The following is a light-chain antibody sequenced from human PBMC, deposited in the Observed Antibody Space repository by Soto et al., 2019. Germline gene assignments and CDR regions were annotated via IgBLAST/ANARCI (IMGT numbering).Light chain of an antibody. CDR3: QQYDRSWT. V-gene: IGKV3-20*01. CDR2: GAS. CDR1: QYITIY. J-gene: IGKJ1*01. Sequence: ETVMTQSPATLSVTPGERATLSCRASQYITIYLAWYQQKPGQAPRLLIYGASSRATGIPDRFSASGSGTDFILTISRLEPEDFAVYYCQQYDRSWTFGQGTKVDNK.